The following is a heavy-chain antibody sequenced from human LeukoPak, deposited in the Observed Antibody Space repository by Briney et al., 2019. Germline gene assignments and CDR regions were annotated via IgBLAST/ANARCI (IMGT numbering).Heavy chain of an antibody. CDR1: GFTFSSYG. CDR3: AKVADYYGSGSYLGY. D-gene: IGHD3-10*01. V-gene: IGHV3-23*01. CDR2: ISGSGGST. J-gene: IGHJ4*02. Sequence: GGSLRLSCAASGFTFSSYGMSWVRQAPGKGLEWVSAISGSGGSTYYADSVKGRFTISRDNSKNTLYLQMNSLRAEDTAVYYCAKVADYYGSGSYLGYWGQGTLVTVSS.